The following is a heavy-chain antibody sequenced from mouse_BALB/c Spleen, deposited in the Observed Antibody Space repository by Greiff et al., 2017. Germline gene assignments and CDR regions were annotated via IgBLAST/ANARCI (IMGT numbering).Heavy chain of an antibody. CDR1: GFTFSSFG. J-gene: IGHJ2*01. V-gene: IGHV5-17*02. Sequence: EVKLMESGGGLVQPGGSRKLSCAASGFTFSSFGMHWVRQAPEKGLEWVAYISSGSSTIYYADTVKGRFTISRDNPKNTLFLQMTSLRSEDTAMYYCARCYYYGSSYFDYWGQGTTLTVSS. CDR3: ARCYYYGSSYFDY. CDR2: ISSGSSTI. D-gene: IGHD1-1*01.